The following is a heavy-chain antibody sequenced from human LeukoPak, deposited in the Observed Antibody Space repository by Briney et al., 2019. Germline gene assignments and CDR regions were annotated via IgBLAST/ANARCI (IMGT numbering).Heavy chain of an antibody. CDR1: GDSFSGYY. J-gene: IGHJ4*02. CDR2: IYTSGST. D-gene: IGHD6-13*01. V-gene: IGHV4-59*10. CDR3: ARGIAETGIGYYFDY. Sequence: PSETLSLTCAVYGDSFSGYYWCWIRQPAGKGLEWIGRIYTSGSTDYNPSLKSRVTMSVDTSKNQFSLNLSSVTAADTAVYYCARGIAETGIGYYFDYWGQGTLVTVSS.